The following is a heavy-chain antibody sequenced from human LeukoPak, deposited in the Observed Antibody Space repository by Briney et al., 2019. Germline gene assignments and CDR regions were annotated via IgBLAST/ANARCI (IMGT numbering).Heavy chain of an antibody. J-gene: IGHJ6*03. CDR2: IRSKAYGGTT. D-gene: IGHD3-10*01. Sequence: GGPLRLSCTASGFTFGDYAMSWFRQAPGKGLEWVGFIRSKAYGGTTEYAASVKGRFTISRDDSKSIAYLQMNSLKTEDTAVYYCTRDPAVVRGVARYYYMDVWGKGTTVTVSS. CDR3: TRDPAVVRGVARYYYMDV. CDR1: GFTFGDYA. V-gene: IGHV3-49*03.